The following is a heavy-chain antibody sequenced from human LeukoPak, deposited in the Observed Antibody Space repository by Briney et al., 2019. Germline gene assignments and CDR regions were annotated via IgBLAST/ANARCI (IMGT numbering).Heavy chain of an antibody. CDR1: GFTFSSYA. CDR3: AKDSSGWFVYQKHHDAFDI. D-gene: IGHD6-19*01. Sequence: GSLRLSCAASGFTFSSYAMSWVRQAPGKGLEWVSAISGSGGSTYYADSGKGRFTISRDNSKNTLYLQMNSLRAEDTAVYYCAKDSSGWFVYQKHHDAFDIWGQGTMVTVSS. V-gene: IGHV3-23*01. J-gene: IGHJ3*02. CDR2: ISGSGGST.